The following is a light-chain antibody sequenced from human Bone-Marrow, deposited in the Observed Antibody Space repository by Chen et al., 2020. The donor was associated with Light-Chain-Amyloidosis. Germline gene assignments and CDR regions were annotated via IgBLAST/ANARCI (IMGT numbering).Light chain of an antibody. J-gene: IGKJ4*01. CDR2: GAY. V-gene: IGKV3-20*01. CDR1: QSITNS. Sequence: IVLTQSPGTLSLSPGERATLSCRASQSITNSLAWYQQKPGQAPRLLIYGAYSRATGIPVRFSGSGSGTDFTLTINRLEPEDFAVYYCQRYGVFGGGTKVEIK. CDR3: QRYGV.